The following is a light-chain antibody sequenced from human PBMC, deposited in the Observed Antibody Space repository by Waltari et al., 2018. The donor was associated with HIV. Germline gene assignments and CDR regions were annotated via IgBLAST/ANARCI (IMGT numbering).Light chain of an antibody. CDR2: DNN. CDR3: GTWDRSLSAAV. CDR1: TSNIGTDD. Sequence: QSVLTQPPSVSAAPGQKVTISCSGTTSNIGTDDASWYQHVPGAAPRLLIYDNNKRPSGIPDRFSGSRSGTSATLGITGLQTGDEAHYYCGTWDRSLSAAVFGGGTKLTVL. V-gene: IGLV1-51*01. J-gene: IGLJ3*02.